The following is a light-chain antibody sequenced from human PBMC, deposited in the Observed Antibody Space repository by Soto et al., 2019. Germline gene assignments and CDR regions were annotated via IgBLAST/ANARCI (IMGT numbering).Light chain of an antibody. CDR3: HQYNNWPRT. V-gene: IGKV1-5*03. CDR1: QTISSW. CDR2: KAS. J-gene: IGKJ5*01. Sequence: SPAPLSGSVGDRGTITFRASQTISSWLAWYQQKPGKAPKLLIYKASTLKSGVPSRFSGSGSGTEFTLTISSLQPDDFAVYFCHQYNNWPRTFGQGTRLEIK.